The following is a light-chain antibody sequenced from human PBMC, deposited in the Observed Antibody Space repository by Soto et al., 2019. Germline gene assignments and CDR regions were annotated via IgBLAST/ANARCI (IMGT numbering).Light chain of an antibody. J-gene: IGKJ4*01. Sequence: DIQMTQSPSSLSASVGDRVTITCQASQDISSYLNWYQQKPGKAPKLLIYDASNLETGVPSRFSGSGSGTDFSFTISSLQPEDIATYYCQQFDNLPFTFGGGTNVEI. CDR2: DAS. V-gene: IGKV1-33*01. CDR1: QDISSY. CDR3: QQFDNLPFT.